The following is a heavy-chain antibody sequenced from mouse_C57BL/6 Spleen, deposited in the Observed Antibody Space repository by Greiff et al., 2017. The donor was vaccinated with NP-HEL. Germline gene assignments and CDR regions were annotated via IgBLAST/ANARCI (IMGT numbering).Heavy chain of an antibody. J-gene: IGHJ1*03. Sequence: VQLVESGPELVKPGASVKISCKASGYAFSSSWMNWVKQRPGKGLEWIGRIYPGDGDTNYNGKFKGKATLTADKSSSTAYMQLSSLTSEDSAVYFCARRPYYGSINWYFDVWGTGTTVTVSS. CDR1: GYAFSSSW. CDR2: IYPGDGDT. D-gene: IGHD1-1*01. CDR3: ARRPYYGSINWYFDV. V-gene: IGHV1-82*01.